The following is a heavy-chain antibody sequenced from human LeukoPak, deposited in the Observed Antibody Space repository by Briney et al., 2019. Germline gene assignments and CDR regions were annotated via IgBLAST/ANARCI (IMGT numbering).Heavy chain of an antibody. V-gene: IGHV1-2*06. CDR3: ARGEDLGVAMDYYYGLDV. J-gene: IGHJ6*02. D-gene: IGHD2-8*01. Sequence: ASVKVSCKASGYTFTNYFMHWVRQAPGQGLEWMGRINANSGGTNTAQKFQGRVTMTRDTSKTTAYMELSGLRSDDTAVYYCARGEDLGVAMDYYYGLDVWGQGTTVTVSS. CDR2: INANSGGT. CDR1: GYTFTNYF.